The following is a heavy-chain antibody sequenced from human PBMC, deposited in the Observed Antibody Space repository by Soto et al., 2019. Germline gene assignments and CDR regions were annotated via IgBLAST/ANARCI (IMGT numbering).Heavy chain of an antibody. J-gene: IGHJ6*02. CDR1: GGSISSYY. V-gene: IGHV4-59*08. CDR2: FSYTGTT. CDR3: GRHLFSDV. Sequence: SETLSLTCTVSGGSISSYYWSWIRQPPGKGLEWIGYFSYTGTTNYNPSLKSRVTISADTSKNQFFLKLSSVTAADTAVYYCGRHLFSDVWGQGTTVTVSS. D-gene: IGHD2-21*01.